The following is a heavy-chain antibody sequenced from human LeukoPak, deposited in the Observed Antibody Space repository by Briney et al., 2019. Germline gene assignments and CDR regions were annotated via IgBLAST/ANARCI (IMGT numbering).Heavy chain of an antibody. D-gene: IGHD5-18*01. CDR3: AKDWGYTTMVSYYFDY. Sequence: QPGRSLRLSCAASGFTFSGYGMHWVRQAPDKGLEWVAVIWYDGNNKYYADSVKGRFTISGDNSKNTLYLQMSSLRAEDTAVYYCAKDWGYTTMVSYYFDYWGQGALVTVSS. CDR1: GFTFSGYG. CDR2: IWYDGNNK. V-gene: IGHV3-33*06. J-gene: IGHJ4*02.